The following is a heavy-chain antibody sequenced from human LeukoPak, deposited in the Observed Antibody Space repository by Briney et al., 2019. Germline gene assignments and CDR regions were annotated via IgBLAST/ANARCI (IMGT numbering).Heavy chain of an antibody. Sequence: GGSLRLSCAASGFNFDDYAMHWVRQAPGKGLEWVSLINGDGGSTYYADSVKGRFTISRDNSKNSLYLQMNSLRTEDTALYYCAKDTFARRLHYFDYWGQGTLVTVSS. CDR3: AKDTFARRLHYFDY. D-gene: IGHD4-11*01. CDR2: INGDGGST. CDR1: GFNFDDYA. V-gene: IGHV3-43*02. J-gene: IGHJ4*02.